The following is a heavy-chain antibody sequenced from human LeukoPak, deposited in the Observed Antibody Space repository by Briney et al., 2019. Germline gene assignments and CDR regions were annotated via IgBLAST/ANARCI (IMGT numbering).Heavy chain of an antibody. CDR3: ARSGSVANEGSYYYMDV. CDR2: IIPIFGTA. CDR1: GGTFSSYA. D-gene: IGHD5-12*01. Sequence: ASVKVSCKASGGTFSSYAINWVGQAPGHGLEWRGGIIPIFGTANYAQKFQGRVTITTDESTSTAYMELSSLRSEDTAVYYCARSGSVANEGSYYYMDVWGKGTTVTVSS. V-gene: IGHV1-69*05. J-gene: IGHJ6*03.